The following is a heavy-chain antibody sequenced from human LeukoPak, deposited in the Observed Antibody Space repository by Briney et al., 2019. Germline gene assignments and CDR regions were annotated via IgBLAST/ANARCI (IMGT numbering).Heavy chain of an antibody. J-gene: IGHJ4*02. D-gene: IGHD5-18*01. CDR1: GYSFTSYD. Sequence: GASVKVSCKASGYSFTSYDVNWVRQATGQGLEWMGWMNPNSGNTRYAQKFQGRVTMTRNTSISTAYMELSSLRSEDTAVYYCARWRYGYVIDYWGQGTLVTVSS. V-gene: IGHV1-8*01. CDR2: MNPNSGNT. CDR3: ARWRYGYVIDY.